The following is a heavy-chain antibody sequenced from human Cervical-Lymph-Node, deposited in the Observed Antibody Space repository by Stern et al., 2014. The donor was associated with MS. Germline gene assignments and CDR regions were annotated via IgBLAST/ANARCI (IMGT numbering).Heavy chain of an antibody. Sequence: QVQLVQSGAEVKKPGSSMKVSCKASGGTFSSDAIGWVRQAPGQGLEWMGGIIPIFETANYAQKFQGRVTITADQSTKTAYLELSSLISGDTAMYFCASGTRSSWYFDFWGQGTLVTVST. J-gene: IGHJ4*02. CDR2: IIPIFETA. V-gene: IGHV1-69*01. D-gene: IGHD6-13*01. CDR1: GGTFSSDA. CDR3: ASGTRSSWYFDF.